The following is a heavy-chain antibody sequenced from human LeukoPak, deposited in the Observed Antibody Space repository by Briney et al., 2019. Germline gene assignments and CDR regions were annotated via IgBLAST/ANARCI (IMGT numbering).Heavy chain of an antibody. Sequence: ASVKVSCKASGYTFTGYYMHWVRQAPGQGLEWMGWINPNSGGTNYAQKFQGRVTMIRDTSISTAYMELSRLRSDDTAVYYCARRAADPYYLYMDVWGNGTTVTVSS. CDR2: INPNSGGT. CDR1: GYTFTGYY. J-gene: IGHJ6*03. CDR3: ARRAADPYYLYMDV. D-gene: IGHD6-13*01. V-gene: IGHV1-2*02.